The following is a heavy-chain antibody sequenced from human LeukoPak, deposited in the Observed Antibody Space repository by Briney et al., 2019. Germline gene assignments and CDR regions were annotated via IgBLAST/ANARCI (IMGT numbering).Heavy chain of an antibody. V-gene: IGHV3-23*01. Sequence: PGGSLRLSCTASGFTFSINAMSWVRQAPGKGLEWVSGISGSGGSTYYADSVRGRFTISRDNSKNTLYLHVNSLRAEDPAISYCAGGYSYESSVYSTRFDYGGQGPLVTVSS. D-gene: IGHD3-22*01. J-gene: IGHJ4*02. CDR2: ISGSGGST. CDR1: GFTFSINA. CDR3: AGGYSYESSVYSTRFDY.